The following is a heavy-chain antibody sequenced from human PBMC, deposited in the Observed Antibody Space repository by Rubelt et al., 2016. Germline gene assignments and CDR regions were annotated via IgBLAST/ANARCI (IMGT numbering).Heavy chain of an antibody. Sequence: EVQLVQSGPEVKKPGESLKISCKGSGYSFTTYWIGWVRQMPGKGLEWMGILYPGDSDTRYSPSFPGQVTISADKSFRHAYLQWSSLKASDTAMYYCARLERFFGPFDPWGQGSLVTVSS. D-gene: IGHD1-1*01. CDR3: ARLERFFGPFDP. J-gene: IGHJ5*02. CDR2: LYPGDSDT. V-gene: IGHV5-51*01. CDR1: GYSFTTYW.